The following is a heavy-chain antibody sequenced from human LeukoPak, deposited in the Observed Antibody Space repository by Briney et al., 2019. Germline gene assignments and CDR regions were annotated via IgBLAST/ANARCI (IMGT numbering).Heavy chain of an antibody. J-gene: IGHJ4*02. CDR3: ARDLVAAGKID. V-gene: IGHV3-11*06. D-gene: IGHD6-13*01. CDR1: GFIFSDYY. CDR2: ISSSSSYT. Sequence: GGSLRLSCAASGFIFSDYYMSWIRQAPGKGLEWVSYISSSSSYTNYADSVKGRFTISRDNAKNSLYLQMDSLRAEDSAVYYCARDLVAAGKIDWGQGTLVTVSS.